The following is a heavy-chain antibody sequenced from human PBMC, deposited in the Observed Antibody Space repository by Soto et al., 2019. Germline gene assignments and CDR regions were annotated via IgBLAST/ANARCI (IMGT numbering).Heavy chain of an antibody. V-gene: IGHV4-59*08. D-gene: IGHD1-1*01. Sequence: QVQLQESGPGLVKPSETLSLTCTVSGGSISSYYWSWIRQPPGKGLEWIGYIYYSGSTNYNPSLKSRATISVDTSKNQFSLKLSSVTAADTAVYYCARVRVPWYFDYWGQGTLVTVSS. CDR1: GGSISSYY. CDR2: IYYSGST. CDR3: ARVRVPWYFDY. J-gene: IGHJ4*02.